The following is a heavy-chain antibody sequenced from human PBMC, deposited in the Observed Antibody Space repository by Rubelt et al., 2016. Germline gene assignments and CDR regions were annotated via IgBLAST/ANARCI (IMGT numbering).Heavy chain of an antibody. CDR3: ARDLRVRGVTGVFDY. V-gene: IGHV4-31*03. J-gene: IGHJ4*02. CDR1: GGSISSGPFY. CDR2: ISYSGST. Sequence: QVQLQESGPGLVKPSQTLSLTCTVSGGSISSGPFYWSWLRQPPGKGLEWIGYISYSGSTASNPSLQSRVTIYLATSKNPFCLKRTTVTAADTAVYYCARDLRVRGVTGVFDYWGQGTLVTVSS. D-gene: IGHD3-10*01.